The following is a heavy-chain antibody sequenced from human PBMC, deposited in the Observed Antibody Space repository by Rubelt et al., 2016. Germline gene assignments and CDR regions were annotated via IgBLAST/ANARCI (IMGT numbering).Heavy chain of an antibody. Sequence: QVQLPQWGAGLLKPSETLSLTCAVSGGSFSGYYWSWIRQPPGKGLEWIGEINHSGSTNYNPSLKSRVTISVDTSKNQFALKLSAVTAADTAVYYCARGQDFDWSNAFDIWGQGTMVTVSS. CDR3: ARGQDFDWSNAFDI. CDR2: INHSGST. J-gene: IGHJ3*02. V-gene: IGHV4-34*01. CDR1: GGSFSGYY. D-gene: IGHD3-9*01.